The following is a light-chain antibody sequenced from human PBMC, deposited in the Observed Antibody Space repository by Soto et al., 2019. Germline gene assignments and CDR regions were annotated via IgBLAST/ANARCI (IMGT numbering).Light chain of an antibody. CDR1: QSVSDQ. V-gene: IGKV3-11*01. CDR3: QQRRNWPWLT. J-gene: IGKJ4*01. Sequence: EIVLTQSPATLSLSPGERATLSCRTSQSVSDQLAWFQQKPGQAPRLLRYDASNRATGIPARFSGSGYGTDFTLTISSLEPEDVAVYYCQQRRNWPWLTFGGGTKVEI. CDR2: DAS.